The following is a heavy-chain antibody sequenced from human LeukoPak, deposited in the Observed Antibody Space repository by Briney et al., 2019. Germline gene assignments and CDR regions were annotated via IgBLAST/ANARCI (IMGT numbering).Heavy chain of an antibody. Sequence: KVSCKASGYTFKSYRISRVRQAPGQGLEWNGWIRAYNGNTNYAQKLQGRVTMTTDTSTSTAYMELRSLRSDDTAVYYCAKSMVRGVIPYYFDYWGQGTLVTVSS. D-gene: IGHD3-10*01. CDR3: AKSMVRGVIPYYFDY. CDR2: IRAYNGNT. J-gene: IGHJ4*02. V-gene: IGHV1-18*01. CDR1: GYTFKSYR.